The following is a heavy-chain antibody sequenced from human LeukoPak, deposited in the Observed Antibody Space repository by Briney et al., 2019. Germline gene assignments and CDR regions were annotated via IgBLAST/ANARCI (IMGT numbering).Heavy chain of an antibody. CDR3: ARGSAAAGTYWFDP. J-gene: IGHJ5*02. Sequence: PGGSLRLSCAASGFTFSSYWKSWVRQAPGKGLEWVANIKQDGSEKYYVDSVKGRFTISRDNAKNSLYLQMNSLRAEDTAVYYCARGSAAAGTYWFDPWGQGTLVTVSS. CDR2: IKQDGSEK. V-gene: IGHV3-7*01. CDR1: GFTFSSYW. D-gene: IGHD6-13*01.